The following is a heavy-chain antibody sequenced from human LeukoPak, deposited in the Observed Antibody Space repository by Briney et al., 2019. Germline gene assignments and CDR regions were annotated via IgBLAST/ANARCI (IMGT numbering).Heavy chain of an antibody. CDR1: GGTFSSYA. Sequence: ASVKVSCKASGGTFSSYAISWVRQAPGQGLEWMGRIIPILGIANYAQKFQGRVTITADKSTSTAYMELSSLRSEDTAVYYCAKDTAVDHYYYYGMDVWGQGTTVTVSS. CDR3: AKDTAVDHYYYYGMDV. CDR2: IIPILGIA. D-gene: IGHD5-18*01. J-gene: IGHJ6*02. V-gene: IGHV1-69*04.